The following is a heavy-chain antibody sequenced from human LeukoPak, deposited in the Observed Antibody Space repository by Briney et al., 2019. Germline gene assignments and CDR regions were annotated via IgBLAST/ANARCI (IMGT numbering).Heavy chain of an antibody. V-gene: IGHV3-23*01. CDR1: GFTFSDYA. CDR3: ARDLDDYNDFPPIFQY. Sequence: GGSLRLSCAASGFTFSDYAMSWVRQAPGKGLEWVSAISGGGTPTFYADSVKGRFITSRDNSKNTLYLQMNSLRVEDTAVYYCARDLDDYNDFPPIFQYWGQGTQVIVSS. D-gene: IGHD5-24*01. CDR2: ISGGGTPT. J-gene: IGHJ1*01.